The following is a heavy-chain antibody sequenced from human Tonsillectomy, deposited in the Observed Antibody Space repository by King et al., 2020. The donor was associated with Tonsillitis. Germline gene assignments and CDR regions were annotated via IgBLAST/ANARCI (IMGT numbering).Heavy chain of an antibody. V-gene: IGHV3-23*04. CDR2: ISGSGGST. Sequence: VQLVESGGGLVQPGGSLRLSCAASGFTFSNYAMSWVRQAPGVGLEWVSAISGSGGSTYYADSVKGRFTISRDNSKNTLYLQMNSLRAEDTAIYYCAKSSQVVVVLAATPGQHWGQGTLVTVSS. CDR1: GFTFSNYA. CDR3: AKSSQVVVVLAATPGQH. D-gene: IGHD2-15*01. J-gene: IGHJ1*01.